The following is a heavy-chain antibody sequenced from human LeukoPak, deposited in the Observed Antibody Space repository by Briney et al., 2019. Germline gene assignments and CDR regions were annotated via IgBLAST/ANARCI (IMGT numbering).Heavy chain of an antibody. V-gene: IGHV3-15*07. Sequence: GGSLRLSCAASGFTFSNAWMNWVRQAPGKGLEWVGRIKSKTDGGTTDYAAPVKGRFTISRDDSKNTLYLQMNSLKTEDTAVYYCTTDRSSSWYYYYGMDVWGRGTTVTVSS. D-gene: IGHD6-13*01. CDR2: IKSKTDGGTT. CDR1: GFTFSNAW. J-gene: IGHJ6*02. CDR3: TTDRSSSWYYYYGMDV.